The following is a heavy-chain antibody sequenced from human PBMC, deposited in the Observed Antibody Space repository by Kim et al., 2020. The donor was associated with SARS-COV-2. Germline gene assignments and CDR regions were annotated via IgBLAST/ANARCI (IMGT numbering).Heavy chain of an antibody. CDR3: ARGRGEVVIIPQPFDY. CDR2: IYYSGST. J-gene: IGHJ4*02. CDR1: GGSISSYY. D-gene: IGHD3-10*01. V-gene: IGHV4-59*01. Sequence: SETLSLTCTVSGGSISSYYWSWIRQPPGKGLEWIGYIYYSGSTNYNPSLKSRVTISVDTSKNQFSLKLSSVTAADTAVYYCARGRGEVVIIPQPFDYWGQGTLVTVSS.